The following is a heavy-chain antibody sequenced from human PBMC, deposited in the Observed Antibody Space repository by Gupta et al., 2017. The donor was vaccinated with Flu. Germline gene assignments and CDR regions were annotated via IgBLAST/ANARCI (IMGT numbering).Heavy chain of an antibody. CDR2: INPGGGST. V-gene: IGHV1-46*01. CDR1: Y. CDR3: ARATGRAADAAVGDY. Sequence: YIHWLRRAPGQGLEWMGLINPGGGSTGYAQKCQGRVTVTRDTSSSTVYMELSSLKSEDTAIYYCARATGRAADAAVGDYWGQGTRVTVSS. D-gene: IGHD6-13*01. J-gene: IGHJ4*02.